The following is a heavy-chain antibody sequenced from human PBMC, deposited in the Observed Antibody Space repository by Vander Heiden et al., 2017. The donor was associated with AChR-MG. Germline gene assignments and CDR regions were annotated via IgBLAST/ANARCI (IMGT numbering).Heavy chain of an antibody. V-gene: IGHV4-31*03. CDR2: IYYSGST. D-gene: IGHD3-10*01. CDR1: GGSISSGGHY. CDR3: ARASRVRGVIIFEY. Sequence: QVQLQESGPGLVKPSQTLSLICTVSGGSISSGGHYWSWIRQHPGKGLEWIGYIYYSGSTYYNPSLKSRVTISVDTSKNQFSLKLSSVTAADTAVYYCARASRVRGVIIFEYWGQGTLVTVSS. J-gene: IGHJ4*02.